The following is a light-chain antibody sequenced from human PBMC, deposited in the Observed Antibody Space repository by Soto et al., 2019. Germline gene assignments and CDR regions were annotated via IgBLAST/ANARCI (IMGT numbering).Light chain of an antibody. CDR2: GAS. Sequence: EIFLTQSPGTLSLSPGERATLSCMASQSVSSNYLAWYQQKPGQAPRLLIYGASSRATGIPDRFSGSGSGTDFTLTISRLEPEDFAVYYCHQYGSSPSTFGQGTKVDI. CDR3: HQYGSSPST. J-gene: IGKJ1*01. CDR1: QSVSSNY. V-gene: IGKV3-20*01.